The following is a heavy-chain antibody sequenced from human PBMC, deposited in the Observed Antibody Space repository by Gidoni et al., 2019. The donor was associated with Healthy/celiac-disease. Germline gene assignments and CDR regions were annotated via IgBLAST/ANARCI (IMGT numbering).Heavy chain of an antibody. CDR1: GFTFSSYA. J-gene: IGHJ4*02. Sequence: EVQLLESGGGLVQPGGSLRLSCAASGFTFSSYALSWVRQAPGKGLEWVSAISGRGGSTYYADSVKGRFTISRDNSKNTLYLQMNSLRAEDTAVYYCAKVSGSYLYYFDYWGQGTLVTVSS. CDR3: AKVSGSYLYYFDY. CDR2: ISGRGGST. V-gene: IGHV3-23*01. D-gene: IGHD1-26*01.